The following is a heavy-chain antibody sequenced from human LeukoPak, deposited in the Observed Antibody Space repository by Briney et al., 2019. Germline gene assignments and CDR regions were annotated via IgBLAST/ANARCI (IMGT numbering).Heavy chain of an antibody. CDR2: IYYSGST. CDR1: GYSISSGYY. D-gene: IGHD3-10*01. V-gene: IGHV4-61*01. Sequence: SQTLSLTCTVSGYSISSGYYWSWIRQPPGKGLEWIGYIYYSGSTNYNPSLKSRVTISVDTSKNQFSLKLSSVTAADTAVYYCARWGSGSSYYYYYYMDVWGKGTTVTISS. J-gene: IGHJ6*03. CDR3: ARWGSGSSYYYYYYMDV.